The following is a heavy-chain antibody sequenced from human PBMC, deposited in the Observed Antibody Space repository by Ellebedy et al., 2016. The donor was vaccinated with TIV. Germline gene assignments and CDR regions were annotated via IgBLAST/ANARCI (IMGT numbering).Heavy chain of an antibody. V-gene: IGHV4-4*07. CDR1: GGSISTYH. CDR3: ARATLPGRAAAGTAWFFDL. D-gene: IGHD6-13*01. Sequence: SETLSLTCSVSGGSISTYHWTWIRQFAGKRLEWLGHMYTSGSTKYNPSLQSRVTVSVDTSKNQFSLRLNSVTAADTALYYCARATLPGRAAAGTAWFFDLWGRGTVVTVSS. J-gene: IGHJ2*01. CDR2: MYTSGST.